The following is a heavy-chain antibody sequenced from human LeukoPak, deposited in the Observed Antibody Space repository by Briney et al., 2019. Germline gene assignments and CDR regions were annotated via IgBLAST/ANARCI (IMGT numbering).Heavy chain of an antibody. V-gene: IGHV4-34*01. CDR3: ARSRRGDSSGYYYVSFDY. D-gene: IGHD3-22*01. CDR1: GGSFSGYY. J-gene: IGHJ4*02. Sequence: SETLSLTCAVYGGSFSGYYWSWIRQPPGKGLEWIGEINHSGSTNYNPSLKSRVTISADTSKNQFSLKLSSVTAADTAVYYCARSRRGDSSGYYYVSFDYWGQGTLVTVSS. CDR2: INHSGST.